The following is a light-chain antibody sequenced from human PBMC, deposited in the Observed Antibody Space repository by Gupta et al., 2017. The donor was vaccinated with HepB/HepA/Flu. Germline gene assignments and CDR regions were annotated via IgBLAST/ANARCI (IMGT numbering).Light chain of an antibody. V-gene: IGKV3-15*01. CDR1: QSVSSN. J-gene: IGKJ2*04. CDR2: GAS. Sequence: EIVMTQSPATLSVSPGERATLSCMASQSVSSNLAWYQQKPGQAPRLLIYGASTRATGIPARFSGSGSGTEFTLTISSLQSEDFAVYYCQQYNNWPMCSFGQGTKLEIK. CDR3: QQYNNWPMCS.